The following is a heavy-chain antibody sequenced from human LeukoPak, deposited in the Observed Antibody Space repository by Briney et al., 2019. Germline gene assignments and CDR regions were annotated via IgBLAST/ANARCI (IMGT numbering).Heavy chain of an antibody. D-gene: IGHD3-10*01. CDR1: GFTLSSYW. J-gene: IGHJ4*02. CDR2: INSDGSST. V-gene: IGHV3-74*01. CDR3: VRDGGYYGPDS. Sequence: PGGSLRLSCAASGFTLSSYWMHWVRQAPGKGLVWVSRINSDGSSTGYADSVKGRFTISRDNAKNTLYLQMNSVRAEDTAMYYCVRDGGYYGPDSWGQGALVSVSS.